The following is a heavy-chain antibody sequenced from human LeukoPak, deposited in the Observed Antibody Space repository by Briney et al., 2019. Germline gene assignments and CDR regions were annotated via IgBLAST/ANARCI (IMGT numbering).Heavy chain of an antibody. J-gene: IGHJ3*02. Sequence: PSETLSLTCTVSGGSISSYYWSWIRQPPGKGLEWIGYISYGGRTNYNPSLKSRVTISVDTSKNQFSLKLTSVTAADTAVYYCAKDSLDAFDIWGQGTMVIVSS. V-gene: IGHV4-59*01. CDR1: GGSISSYY. CDR2: ISYGGRT. CDR3: AKDSLDAFDI.